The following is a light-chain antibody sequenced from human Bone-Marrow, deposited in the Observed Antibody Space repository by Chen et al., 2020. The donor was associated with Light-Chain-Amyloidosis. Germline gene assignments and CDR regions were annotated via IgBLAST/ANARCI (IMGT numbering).Light chain of an antibody. J-gene: IGKJ1*01. CDR3: QQSYGAPRT. Sequence: DIQMTQSPSSLSASLGDRVTITCRTSQSVSRYLNRYQQTPGKAPKLLIYNASTLQSGVPSRFSGSGGGTEFTLSISSLQPEDFALYYCQQSYGAPRTFGQGTKVEIK. CDR1: QSVSRY. V-gene: IGKV1-39*01. CDR2: NAS.